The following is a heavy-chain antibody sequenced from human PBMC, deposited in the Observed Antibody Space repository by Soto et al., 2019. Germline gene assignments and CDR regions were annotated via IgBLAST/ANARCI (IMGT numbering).Heavy chain of an antibody. D-gene: IGHD6-19*01. J-gene: IGHJ4*02. CDR1: GDSVSSNSAA. CDR2: TYYRSKWYN. V-gene: IGHV6-1*01. Sequence: QVQLQQSGPGLVKPSQTLSLTCAISGDSVSSNSAAWNWIRQSPSRGLEWLGRTYYRSKWYNDYAVSVKSRITLNPDTSKNQFSLQLNSVTPEDTAVYYCARTPDIAVAGLIGFDYWGQGTLVTVSS. CDR3: ARTPDIAVAGLIGFDY.